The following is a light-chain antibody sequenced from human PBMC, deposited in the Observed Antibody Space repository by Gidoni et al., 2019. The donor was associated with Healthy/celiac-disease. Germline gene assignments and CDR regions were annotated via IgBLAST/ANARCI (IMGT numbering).Light chain of an antibody. CDR2: EVS. J-gene: IGLJ2*01. CDR3: SSYTSSSTLV. Sequence: QSALTKPASVSGSPGQSITISCTGTSSDVGGYNFVSWYHKHPGKAPKLMIYEVSNRPSGVSNRFSGSKSGNTASLTISGLQAEDEADYYCSSYTSSSTLVFGGGTKLPV. CDR1: SSDVGGYNF. V-gene: IGLV2-14*01.